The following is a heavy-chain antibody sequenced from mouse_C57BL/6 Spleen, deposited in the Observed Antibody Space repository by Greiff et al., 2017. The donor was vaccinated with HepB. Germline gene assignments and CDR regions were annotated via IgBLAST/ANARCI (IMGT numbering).Heavy chain of an antibody. Sequence: LVESGAELVRPGASVTLSCKASGYTFTDYEMHWVKQTPVHGLEWIGAIDPETGGTAYNQKFKGKAILTADKSSSTAYMELRSLTSEDSAVYYCTRDYDGYYFDYWGQGTTLTVSS. D-gene: IGHD2-4*01. V-gene: IGHV1-15*01. CDR1: GYTFTDYE. CDR2: IDPETGGT. J-gene: IGHJ2*01. CDR3: TRDYDGYYFDY.